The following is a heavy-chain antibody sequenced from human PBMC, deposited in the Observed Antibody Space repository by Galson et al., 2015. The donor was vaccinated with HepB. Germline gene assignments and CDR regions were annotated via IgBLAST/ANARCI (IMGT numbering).Heavy chain of an antibody. CDR1: GFTSSNYG. Sequence: SLRLSCAASGFTSSNYGMSWVRQAPGKGLEWVAAITGNGGSTDHADSVKGRFTISRDNSRNTLYLQMNSLRAEDTAVYYCAKDRIVVVPAAALDNWGQGTLVTVSS. CDR3: AKDRIVVVPAAALDN. J-gene: IGHJ4*02. V-gene: IGHV3-23*01. CDR2: ITGNGGST. D-gene: IGHD2-2*01.